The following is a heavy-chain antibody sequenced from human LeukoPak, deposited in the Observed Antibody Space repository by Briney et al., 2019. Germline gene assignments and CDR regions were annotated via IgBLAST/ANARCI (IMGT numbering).Heavy chain of an antibody. CDR1: GFNFANHA. CDR2: ISGGGDIT. J-gene: IGHJ4*02. CDR3: VREDTPATANY. Sequence: GGSLRLSCAASGFNFANHAMSWVRQTAGKGLEWVSAISGGGDITYYADSVKGRFTISRDSSKDTLFLQMHSLRPGDTAVYYCVREDTPATANYWGQGTLVTISS. D-gene: IGHD2-21*02. V-gene: IGHV3-23*01.